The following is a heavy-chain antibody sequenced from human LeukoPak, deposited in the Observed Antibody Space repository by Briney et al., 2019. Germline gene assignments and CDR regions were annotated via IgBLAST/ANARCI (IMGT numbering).Heavy chain of an antibody. D-gene: IGHD3-22*01. V-gene: IGHV3-64*04. CDR1: GFTFTSYA. Sequence: PGGSLRLSCSASGFTFTSYALHWCRQAPGKGLEYLSGISGDGGSTYYSDAVRGRFTISRDNSKNTLYLQMNSLRVDDTAVYYCAAYESGGCQFRDYWGQGTLLTVSS. CDR2: ISGDGGST. CDR3: AAYESGGCQFRDY. J-gene: IGHJ4*02.